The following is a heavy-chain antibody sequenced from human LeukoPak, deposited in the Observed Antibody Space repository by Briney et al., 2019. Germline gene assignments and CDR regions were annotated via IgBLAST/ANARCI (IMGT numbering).Heavy chain of an antibody. CDR2: ISSSSSYI. J-gene: IGHJ4*02. V-gene: IGHV3-21*01. Sequence: GGSLRLSCAASGFTLSSYSMNWVRQAPGKGLEWVSSISSSSSYIYYADSVKGRFTISRDNAKNSLYLQMNSLRAEDTAVYYCARDLEQQQLVPNLFDYWGQGTLVTVSS. D-gene: IGHD6-13*01. CDR3: ARDLEQQQLVPNLFDY. CDR1: GFTLSSYS.